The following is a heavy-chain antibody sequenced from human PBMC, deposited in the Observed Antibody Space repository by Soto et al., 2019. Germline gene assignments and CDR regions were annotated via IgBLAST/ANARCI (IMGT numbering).Heavy chain of an antibody. CDR2: IDWDDDK. J-gene: IGHJ4*02. D-gene: IGHD6-6*01. Sequence: SAPTLVNPTQPLTLTCTFSGFSLSTSGMRVNWIRQPPGKALEWLARIDWDDDKFYSTSLKTRLTISKDTSKNPVVLTMTNMDPVDTATYYCARIRSSSTQFDCWGQGTLVTVS. CDR3: ARIRSSSTQFDC. V-gene: IGHV2-70*04. CDR1: GFSLSTSGMR.